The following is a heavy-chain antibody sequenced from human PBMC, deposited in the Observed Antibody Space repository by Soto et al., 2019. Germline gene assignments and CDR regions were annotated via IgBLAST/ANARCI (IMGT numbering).Heavy chain of an antibody. CDR2: IIPIFGTA. Sequence: QVQLVQSGAEVKKPGSSVKVSCKASGGTFSSYAISWVRQAPGQGLEWMGGIIPIFGTANYAQKFQGRVTITADESTSTAYMEVSSLRSEDTAVYYCARHLGYCSSTSCYVSHFDYWGQGTLVTVAS. D-gene: IGHD2-2*01. CDR3: ARHLGYCSSTSCYVSHFDY. J-gene: IGHJ4*02. CDR1: GGTFSSYA. V-gene: IGHV1-69*01.